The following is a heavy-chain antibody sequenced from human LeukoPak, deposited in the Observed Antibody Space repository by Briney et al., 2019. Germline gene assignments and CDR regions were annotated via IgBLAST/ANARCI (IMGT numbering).Heavy chain of an antibody. J-gene: IGHJ6*02. CDR1: GGSIXSGGYY. CDR2: IYYSGST. CDR3: ARDNDFWSGYYLYGMDV. Sequence: TLSLTXXXSGGSIXSGGYYWSWVRQHPGKGLEWIGYIYYSGSTYYNPSLKSRVTISVDPSKNQFSLKLSSVTAADTAVYYCARDNDFWSGYYLYGMDVWGQGTTVTVSS. D-gene: IGHD3-3*01. V-gene: IGHV4-31*03.